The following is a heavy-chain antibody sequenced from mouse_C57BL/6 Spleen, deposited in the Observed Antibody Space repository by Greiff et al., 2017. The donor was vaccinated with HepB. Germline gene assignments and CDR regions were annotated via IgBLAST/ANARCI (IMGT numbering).Heavy chain of an antibody. D-gene: IGHD1-1*01. Sequence: VQLKQSGAELVRPGASVKLSCTASGFNIKDDYMHWVKQRPEQGLEWIGWIDPENGDTEYASKFQGKATITADTSSNTAYLQLSSLTSEDTAVYYCTTDYYGSSHYAMDYWGQGTSVTVSS. V-gene: IGHV14-4*01. CDR1: GFNIKDDY. J-gene: IGHJ4*01. CDR3: TTDYYGSSHYAMDY. CDR2: IDPENGDT.